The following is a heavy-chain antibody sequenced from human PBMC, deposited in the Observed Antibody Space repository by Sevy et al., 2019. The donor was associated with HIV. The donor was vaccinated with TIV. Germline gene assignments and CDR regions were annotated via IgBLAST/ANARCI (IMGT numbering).Heavy chain of an antibody. J-gene: IGHJ1*01. CDR2: IKCTIDGGPPP. CDR3: ALERLSSNVAEYFQN. CDR1: GVSFSNAW. Sequence: GESLKISCAASGVSFSNAWMNWVRQAPGKGLEWVGHIKCTIDGGPPPRYAAPVSDRFTISKDYSSDTLYVHLQMNSLRGEDTAVYYCALERLSSNVAEYFQNWGQGTLVTVSS. V-gene: IGHV3-15*07. D-gene: IGHD1-1*01.